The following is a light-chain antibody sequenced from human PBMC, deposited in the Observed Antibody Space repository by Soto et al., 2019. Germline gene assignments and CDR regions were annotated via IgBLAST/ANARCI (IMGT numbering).Light chain of an antibody. CDR1: QGIGDY. V-gene: IGKV1-27*01. CDR2: AAS. CDR3: QKYNSALVT. Sequence: DIQMTQSPSSLSASVGDRVTITCRASQGIGDYLAWYQQKPGKVPKLLIYAASTLQSGVPSRFSGSGYGTDFSLTITSLQSEDVATYYCQKYNSALVTFGGGTKVQIK. J-gene: IGKJ4*01.